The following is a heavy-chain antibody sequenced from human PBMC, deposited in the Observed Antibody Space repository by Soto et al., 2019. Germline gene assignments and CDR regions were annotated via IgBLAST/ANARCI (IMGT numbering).Heavy chain of an antibody. CDR2: ISPKNGNT. CDR1: GYTFSGYS. Sequence: ASVKVSCKASGYTFSGYSISWVRQAPGQGLEWVGWISPKNGNTNTAQKFQGRVTMTTHTSTRTAYMELTSLKFDDTAIYFCARVDRRSLWTFDYWGQGTQATVSP. D-gene: IGHD2-2*03. J-gene: IGHJ4*02. CDR3: ARVDRRSLWTFDY. V-gene: IGHV1-18*04.